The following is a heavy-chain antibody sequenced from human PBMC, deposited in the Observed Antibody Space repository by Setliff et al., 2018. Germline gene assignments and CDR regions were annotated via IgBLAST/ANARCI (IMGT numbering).Heavy chain of an antibody. V-gene: IGHV4-39*07. CDR2: IYYSGST. D-gene: IGHD3-10*01. J-gene: IGHJ3*02. CDR1: GGSISSGSYY. Sequence: PSETLSLTCTVSGGSISSGSYYWGWIRQPPGKGLEWIGSIYYSGSTYYNPSLKSRVTISVDTSKNQFSLKLSSVTAADTAVYYCARVGVLWFGELLGAFDIWGQGTMVTVSS. CDR3: ARVGVLWFGELLGAFDI.